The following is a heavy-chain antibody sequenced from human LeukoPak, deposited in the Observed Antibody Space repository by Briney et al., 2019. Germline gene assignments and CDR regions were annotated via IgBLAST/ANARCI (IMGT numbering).Heavy chain of an antibody. D-gene: IGHD5-24*01. V-gene: IGHV1-69*05. CDR2: IIPIFGTA. J-gene: IGHJ3*02. CDR1: GGTFSSYA. Sequence: GASVKVSCKASGGTFSSYAISWVRQAPGQGLEWMGGIIPIFGTANYAQKFQGRVTITTDESTSTAYMELSSLRSEDTAVYYCSHAGLQSAADAFDIWGQGTMVTVSS. CDR3: SHAGLQSAADAFDI.